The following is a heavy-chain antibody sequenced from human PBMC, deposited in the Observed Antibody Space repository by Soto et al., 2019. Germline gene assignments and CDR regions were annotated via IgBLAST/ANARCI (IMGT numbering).Heavy chain of an antibody. D-gene: IGHD6-13*01. Sequence: GGSLRLSCAASGFTFSSYWMSWVRQAPGKGLEWVANIKQDGSEKYYVDSVKGRFTISRDNAKNSLYLQMNSLRAEDTAVYYCARRGGIAAAYYYYYMDVGGKGPRSPSP. J-gene: IGHJ6*03. CDR3: ARRGGIAAAYYYYYMDV. V-gene: IGHV3-7*01. CDR2: IKQDGSEK. CDR1: GFTFSSYW.